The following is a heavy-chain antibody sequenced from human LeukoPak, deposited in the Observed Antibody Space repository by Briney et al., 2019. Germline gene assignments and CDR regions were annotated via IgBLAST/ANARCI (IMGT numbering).Heavy chain of an antibody. CDR3: ARSPYYYDTTCYHDAFDI. Sequence: GRSLRLSCAASGFTFSSYAMHWVRQASGKGLEWVAVISYDGSNKYYADSVKGRFTISRDNSKNTLYLQMNSLRAEDTAVYYCARSPYYYDTTCYHDAFDIWGQGTMVTVSS. CDR2: ISYDGSNK. D-gene: IGHD3-22*01. CDR1: GFTFSSYA. V-gene: IGHV3-30*04. J-gene: IGHJ3*02.